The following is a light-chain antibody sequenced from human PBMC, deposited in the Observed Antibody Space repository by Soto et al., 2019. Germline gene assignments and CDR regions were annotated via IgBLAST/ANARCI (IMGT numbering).Light chain of an antibody. Sequence: DIQMTQSPSTLSASVGDRVTITCRASQSASTWVAWYQQKPGKAPNLLIYEASYLPNGVPSRFTGSGSGTDYTLTISSLQPDDFATYYCQQYNSYSGFGQGTKLEIK. V-gene: IGKV1-5*03. CDR1: QSASTW. CDR2: EAS. CDR3: QQYNSYSG. J-gene: IGKJ2*03.